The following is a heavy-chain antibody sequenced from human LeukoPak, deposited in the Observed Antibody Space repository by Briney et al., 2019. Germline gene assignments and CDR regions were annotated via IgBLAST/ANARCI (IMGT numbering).Heavy chain of an antibody. V-gene: IGHV3-21*01. J-gene: IGHJ4*02. CDR1: GFTFSSYS. D-gene: IGHD3-16*01. Sequence: GGSLRLSCVASGFTFSSYSMNWVRQAPGKGLEWVSSISSSSSYKYYTDSVKGRFTISRDNAKNTLYLQINSLRAEDTAVYYCTRDLSYAHDSWGQGALVSVSS. CDR2: ISSSSSYK. CDR3: TRDLSYAHDS.